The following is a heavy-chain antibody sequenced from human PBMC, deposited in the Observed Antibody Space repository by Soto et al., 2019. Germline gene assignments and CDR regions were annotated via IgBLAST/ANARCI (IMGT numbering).Heavy chain of an antibody. CDR1: GFTVSSNY. J-gene: IGHJ4*02. CDR3: AKSDPVDLFAMDY. V-gene: IGHV3-66*01. Sequence: GGSLRLSCAASGFTVSSNYMSWVRQAPGKGLEWVSVIYSGGSTYYADSVKGRFTISRDNSKNTLYLQMNSLRAEDTAVYYCAKSDPVDLFAMDYWGQGTLVTVSS. D-gene: IGHD2-2*01. CDR2: IYSGGST.